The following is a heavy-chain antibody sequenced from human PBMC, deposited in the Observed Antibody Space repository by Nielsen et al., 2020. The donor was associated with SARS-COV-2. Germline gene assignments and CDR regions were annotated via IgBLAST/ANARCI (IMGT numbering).Heavy chain of an antibody. CDR2: INAGGSQK. Sequence: GESLKISCSASGFILSSYWMSWVRQAPGKGLEWVATINAGGSQKFHVDSVRDRFTISRDVTENSLYLQMNNLRAEDAAIYYCTRDLHDYWGQGTLVTVSS. CDR3: TRDLHDY. V-gene: IGHV3-7*03. CDR1: GFILSSYW. J-gene: IGHJ4*02.